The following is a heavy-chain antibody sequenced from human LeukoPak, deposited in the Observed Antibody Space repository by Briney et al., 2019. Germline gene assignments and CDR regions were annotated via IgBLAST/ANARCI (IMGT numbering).Heavy chain of an antibody. V-gene: IGHV1-2*06. J-gene: IGHJ4*02. D-gene: IGHD3-10*01. CDR2: INLNSGDT. CDR3: ARGTYGFDY. Sequence: ASVKVSCKASGYTFTSNYIHWVRQAPGQGLEWMGRINLNSGDTNYAQKFQGRVTMTRDTSITTAYMEVSRLRSDDTAVYYCARGTYGFDYWGQGTLVTVSS. CDR1: GYTFTSNY.